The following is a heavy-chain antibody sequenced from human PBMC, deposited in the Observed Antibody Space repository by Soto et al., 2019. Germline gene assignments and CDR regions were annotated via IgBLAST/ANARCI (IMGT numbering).Heavy chain of an antibody. CDR1: GFTFSSYG. Sequence: QVQLVESGGGGVQPGRSLRLSCAASGFTFSSYGRHWVRQAPGKGLEGVVVISYDGSYKYYADSVQGRFTISRDNSKNTMYLQMNSRRAEDMAVDYGAKWNGGFDYWGQGTLVTVSS. V-gene: IGHV3-30*18. CDR2: ISYDGSYK. D-gene: IGHD3-16*01. CDR3: AKWNGGFDY. J-gene: IGHJ4*02.